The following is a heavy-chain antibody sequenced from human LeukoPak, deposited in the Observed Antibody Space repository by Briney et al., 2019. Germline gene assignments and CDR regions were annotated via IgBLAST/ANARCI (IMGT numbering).Heavy chain of an antibody. D-gene: IGHD2-2*01. J-gene: IGHJ4*02. CDR1: GFTFSSYW. CDR3: ARDSGPYLIDY. CDR2: IKQDGSEK. Sequence: GGSLRLSCAASGFTFSSYWMSWVRQAPGKGLGWVANIKQDGSEKYYVDSVKGRFTISRDNAKNSLYLQMNSLRAEDTAVYYCARDSGPYLIDYWGQGTLVTVSS. V-gene: IGHV3-7*01.